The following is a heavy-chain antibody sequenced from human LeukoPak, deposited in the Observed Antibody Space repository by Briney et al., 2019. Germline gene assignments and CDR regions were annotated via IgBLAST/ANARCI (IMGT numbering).Heavy chain of an antibody. D-gene: IGHD6-13*01. CDR2: IKSKTDGGTT. CDR3: TTAVAAAGRYYYYYGMDV. J-gene: IGHJ6*02. CDR1: GFTFSNAW. V-gene: IGHV3-15*01. Sequence: GGSLRLSCAASGFTFSNAWMSWVRQAPGKGLEWVGRIKSKTDGGTTDYAAPVKGRFTISRDDSKNTLYLQMNSLKTEDTAVHYCTTAVAAAGRYYYYYGMDVWGQGTTVTVSS.